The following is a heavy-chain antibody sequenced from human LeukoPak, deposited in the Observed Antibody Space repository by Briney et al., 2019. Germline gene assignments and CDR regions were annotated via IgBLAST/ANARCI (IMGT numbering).Heavy chain of an antibody. CDR3: ARGRMFGGYVDC. CDR2: INPSGGST. CDR1: GYTFSNYY. Sequence: ASVKVSCKASGYTFSNYYIHWVRQAPGQGLEWMGLINPSGGSTDYAQQFQGRVTMDRDTSTSTVYMELSSLRSEDTAVYHCARGRMFGGYVDCWGQGTLVTVSS. J-gene: IGHJ4*02. D-gene: IGHD3-3*02. V-gene: IGHV1-46*01.